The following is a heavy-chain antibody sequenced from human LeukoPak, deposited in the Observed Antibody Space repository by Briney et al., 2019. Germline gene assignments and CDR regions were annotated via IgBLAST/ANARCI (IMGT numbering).Heavy chain of an antibody. J-gene: IGHJ3*02. V-gene: IGHV3-30*18. D-gene: IGHD6-19*01. CDR3: AKEPIEVSGRNAFNI. CDR2: VSYDGGTE. CDR1: GFTFSNYG. Sequence: PGRSLRLSCAASGFTFSNYGMRWVRQAPGKGLEWVAVVSYDGGTERYADSLKGRFTVSRDNSKNTLYLQMNSLRADDTAVYYCAKEPIEVSGRNAFNIWGQGTVVTVSS.